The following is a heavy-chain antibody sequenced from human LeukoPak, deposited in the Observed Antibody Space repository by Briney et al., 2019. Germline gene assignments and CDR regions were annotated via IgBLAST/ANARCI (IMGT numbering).Heavy chain of an antibody. V-gene: IGHV3-48*04. CDR3: ARGRHCSGGSCYPHDAFDI. D-gene: IGHD2-15*01. CDR2: ISSSGSTI. CDR1: GFTFSSYS. J-gene: IGHJ3*02. Sequence: GGSLRLSCAASGFTFSSYSMNWVRQAPGKGLEWVSYISSSGSTIYYADSVKGRFTISRDNAKNSLYLQMNSLRAEDTAVYYCARGRHCSGGSCYPHDAFDIWGQGTMVTVSS.